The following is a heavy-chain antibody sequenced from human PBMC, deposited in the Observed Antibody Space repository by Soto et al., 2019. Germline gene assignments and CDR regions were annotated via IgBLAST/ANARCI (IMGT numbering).Heavy chain of an antibody. CDR2: ISSSGSTI. CDR1: GFTFSDYY. J-gene: IGHJ6*03. Sequence: QVQLVESGGGLVKPGGSLRLSCAASGFTFSDYYMSWIRQAPGKGLEWVSYISSSGSTIYYADSVKGRFTISRDNAKNSLYLQMNSLRAEDTAVYYCARTMVRGVMTLQHDYYMYVWGKGTTVTVSS. V-gene: IGHV3-11*01. D-gene: IGHD3-10*01. CDR3: ARTMVRGVMTLQHDYYMYV.